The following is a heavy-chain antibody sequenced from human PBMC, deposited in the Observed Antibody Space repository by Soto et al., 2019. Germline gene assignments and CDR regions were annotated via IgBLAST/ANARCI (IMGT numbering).Heavy chain of an antibody. CDR2: ISSSGSTV. J-gene: IGHJ4*02. CDR1: GFTFISYE. CDR3: ARDRDYYDSSGYCDY. V-gene: IGHV3-48*03. D-gene: IGHD3-22*01. Sequence: PGGSLRLSCAASGFTFISYEMNWGRQAPGKGLEWVSYISSSGSTVYYADSVKGRFTISRDNAKNSLYLQMNSLRAEDTAVYYCARDRDYYDSSGYCDYWGQGTLVTVSS.